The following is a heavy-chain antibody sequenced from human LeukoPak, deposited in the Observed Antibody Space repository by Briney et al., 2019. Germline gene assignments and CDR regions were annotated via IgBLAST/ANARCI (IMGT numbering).Heavy chain of an antibody. CDR2: INHSGST. D-gene: IGHD2-2*01. Sequence: SETLSLTCAVYGGSFSGYYWSWVRQPPGKGLEWIGEINHSGSTNYNPSLKSRVTISVDTSKNQFSLKLSSVTAADTAVYYCAGVRVVVPAATRELTYYFGYWGQGTLVTVSS. J-gene: IGHJ4*02. CDR3: AGVRVVVPAATRELTYYFGY. V-gene: IGHV4-34*01. CDR1: GGSFSGYY.